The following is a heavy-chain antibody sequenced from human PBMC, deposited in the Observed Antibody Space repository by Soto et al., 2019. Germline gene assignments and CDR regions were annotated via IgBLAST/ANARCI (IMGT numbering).Heavy chain of an antibody. J-gene: IGHJ1*01. CDR2: IHPSGDT. Sequence: EAQLVESGGGLVQPGESRRLSCAGSGFTVISHYMTWVRQAPGRGLEWVTFIHPSGDTFYADSVKGRFAISRATSKNTLSLQMNSLRVEDTAVYYCTSGLDDAKIHHWGQGTLVTVSS. V-gene: IGHV3-66*01. D-gene: IGHD1-1*01. CDR1: GFTVISHY. CDR3: TSGLDDAKIHH.